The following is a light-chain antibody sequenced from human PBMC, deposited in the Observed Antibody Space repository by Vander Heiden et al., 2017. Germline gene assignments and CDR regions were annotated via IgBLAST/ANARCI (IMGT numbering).Light chain of an antibody. CDR1: QSVLHSSNNKNY. CDR3: QQYYTTPFT. Sequence: DIVMTQSPDSLAVSLGERATIKCKSSQSVLHSSNNKNYLAWYQQKPGQPPKLLIYWASTRDSGVPDRISGSGSGTDFTLTISSLQAEDVAVYYCQQYYTTPFTFGHGTTVDIK. CDR2: WAS. J-gene: IGKJ3*01. V-gene: IGKV4-1*01.